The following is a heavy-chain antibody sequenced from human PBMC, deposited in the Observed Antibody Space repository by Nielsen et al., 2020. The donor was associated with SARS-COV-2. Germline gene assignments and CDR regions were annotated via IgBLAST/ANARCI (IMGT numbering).Heavy chain of an antibody. Sequence: GESLKISCAASGFTFSSYGMHWVRQAPGKGLEWVAVISYDGSNKYYADSVKGRFTISRDNSKNTLYLQMNSLRAEDTAVYYCAKAHYFDYWGQGTLVTVSS. CDR3: AKAHYFDY. V-gene: IGHV3-30*18. CDR2: ISYDGSNK. CDR1: GFTFSSYG. J-gene: IGHJ4*02.